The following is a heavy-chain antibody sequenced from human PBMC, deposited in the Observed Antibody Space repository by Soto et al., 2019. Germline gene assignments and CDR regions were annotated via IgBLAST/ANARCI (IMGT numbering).Heavy chain of an antibody. Sequence: GGSLRLSCAASGFTFSDHYMDWVRQAPGKGLEWVGRTRNKANSYTTEYAASVKGRSTISRDDSKNSLYLQMNSLKTEDTAVYYCARGSRLDSSSWYWGYYYYGMDVWGQGTTVTVSS. CDR3: ARGSRLDSSSWYWGYYYYGMDV. CDR1: GFTFSDHY. V-gene: IGHV3-72*01. CDR2: TRNKANSYTT. D-gene: IGHD6-13*01. J-gene: IGHJ6*02.